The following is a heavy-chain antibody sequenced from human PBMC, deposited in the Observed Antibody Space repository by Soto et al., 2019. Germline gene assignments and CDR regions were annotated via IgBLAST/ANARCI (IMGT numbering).Heavy chain of an antibody. V-gene: IGHV4-59*01. CDR1: SDSITNYY. J-gene: IGHJ4*02. CDR2: IHDSGRS. CDR3: ARVGGTRGWY. Sequence: QVQLQESGPGLVKPSETLSLTCTVSSDSITNYYWSWIRQSPGKGLEWIGYIHDSGRSNYNPSLKCRVKISVDTSKNQFSRKLNSVTAADTAVYYCARVGGTRGWYWGQGTLVTVSS. D-gene: IGHD2-15*01.